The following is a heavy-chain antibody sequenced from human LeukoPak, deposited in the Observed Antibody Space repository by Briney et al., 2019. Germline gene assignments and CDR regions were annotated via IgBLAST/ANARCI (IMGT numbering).Heavy chain of an antibody. CDR3: ARVESSSWYHYYMDV. Sequence: VASVKASCKASGYTFTSYDINWVRQATGQGLEWMGWMNPNSGNTGYAQKFQGRVTMTRNTSISTAYMELSSLRSEDTAVYYCARVESSSWYHYYMDVWGKGTTVTVSS. V-gene: IGHV1-8*01. D-gene: IGHD6-13*01. CDR1: GYTFTSYD. CDR2: MNPNSGNT. J-gene: IGHJ6*03.